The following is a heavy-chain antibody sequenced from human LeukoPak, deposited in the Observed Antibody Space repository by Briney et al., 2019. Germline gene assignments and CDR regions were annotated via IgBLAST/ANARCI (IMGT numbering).Heavy chain of an antibody. D-gene: IGHD3-3*01. Sequence: SETLSLTCTVSGGSVSSGSYYWSWIRQPPGKGLEWIGYIYYSGSTNYNPSLKSRVTISVDTSKNQFSLKLSSVTAADTAVYYCARVRQNYDFWSGYYPAYGMDVWGQGTTVTVSS. CDR3: ARVRQNYDFWSGYYPAYGMDV. CDR2: IYYSGST. V-gene: IGHV4-61*01. CDR1: GGSVSSGSYY. J-gene: IGHJ6*02.